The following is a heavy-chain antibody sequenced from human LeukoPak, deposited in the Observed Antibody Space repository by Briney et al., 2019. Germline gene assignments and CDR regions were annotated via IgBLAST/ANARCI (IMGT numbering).Heavy chain of an antibody. J-gene: IGHJ4*02. CDR2: IKQDGSEK. D-gene: IGHD2-21*02. CDR3: ARDREAYCGGDCYYRLFDY. Sequence: SGGSLRLSRAASGFTVSSNYMSWVRQAPGKGLEWVANIKQDGSEKYYVDSVKGRFTISRDNAKNSLYLQMNSLRAEDTAVYYCARDREAYCGGDCYYRLFDYWGQGTLVTVSS. CDR1: GFTVSSNY. V-gene: IGHV3-7*01.